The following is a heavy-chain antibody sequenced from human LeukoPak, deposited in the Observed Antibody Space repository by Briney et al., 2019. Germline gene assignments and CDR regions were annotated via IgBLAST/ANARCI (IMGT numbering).Heavy chain of an antibody. V-gene: IGHV1-69*13. CDR3: ARGPWYPKFRFDY. Sequence: SVKVSCKASGGTFSSYAISWVRQAPGQGLEWMGGIIPIFGTANYAQKFQGRVTITADESTSTAYMELSSLRSEDTAVYYCARGPWYPKFRFDYWGQGTLVTVSS. J-gene: IGHJ4*02. CDR1: GGTFSSYA. CDR2: IIPIFGTA. D-gene: IGHD6-13*01.